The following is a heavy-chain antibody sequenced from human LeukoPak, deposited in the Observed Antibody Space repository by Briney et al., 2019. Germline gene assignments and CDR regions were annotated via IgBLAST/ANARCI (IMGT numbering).Heavy chain of an antibody. CDR1: GGSISTYY. CDR2: IYYSGST. CDR3: AREFDY. V-gene: IGHV4-59*01. J-gene: IGHJ4*02. Sequence: SETLSLTCTVTGGSISTYYWSWIRQPPGKGLEWIGYIYYSGSTNYNPSLKSRVTISVDTSKNQSSLKLSSVTAADTAVYYCAREFDYWGQGTLVTVSS.